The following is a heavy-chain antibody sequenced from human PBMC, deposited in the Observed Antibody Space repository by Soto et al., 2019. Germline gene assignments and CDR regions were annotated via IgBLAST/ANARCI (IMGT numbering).Heavy chain of an antibody. J-gene: IGHJ4*02. CDR2: VSGGGGST. CDR1: GFTFRTYS. Sequence: EVQLLESGGALVQPGGSLRLSCVASGFTFRTYSMSWVRQVPVKGLEWVSVVSGGGGSTYYAGSVRGRFTISRDNSKNTLYLQMNNLRDEDTAVYYCAKARHCGGGTCQRSYFDHWGQGT. D-gene: IGHD2-15*01. V-gene: IGHV3-23*01. CDR3: AKARHCGGGTCQRSYFDH.